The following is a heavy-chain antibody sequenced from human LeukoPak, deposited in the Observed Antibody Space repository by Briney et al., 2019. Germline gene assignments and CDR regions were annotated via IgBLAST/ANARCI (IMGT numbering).Heavy chain of an antibody. Sequence: PSETLSLTCTVSGXSISSYYWSWIRQPPGKGLEWIGYIYYSGSTNYNPSLKSRVTISVDTSKNQFSLKLRSLTAADTAVYYCARHVGYGNNWFDPWGQGTLVTVSS. J-gene: IGHJ5*02. CDR1: GXSISSYY. CDR2: IYYSGST. CDR3: ARHVGYGNNWFDP. V-gene: IGHV4-59*08. D-gene: IGHD5-18*01.